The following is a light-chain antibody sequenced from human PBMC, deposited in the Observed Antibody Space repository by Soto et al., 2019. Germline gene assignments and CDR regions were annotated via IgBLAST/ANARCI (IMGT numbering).Light chain of an antibody. CDR2: AAS. CDR1: QGIRND. J-gene: IGKJ1*01. CDR3: QQYYSYPRT. Sequence: AIQMTQSPSSLSASVVDKVTITCRASQGIRNDLGWYQQKPGKAPKLLIYAASTLQSGVPSRFSGSGAGTDFTLTISCLQSEDFATYYCQQYYSYPRTLGQGTKVDIK. V-gene: IGKV1-6*01.